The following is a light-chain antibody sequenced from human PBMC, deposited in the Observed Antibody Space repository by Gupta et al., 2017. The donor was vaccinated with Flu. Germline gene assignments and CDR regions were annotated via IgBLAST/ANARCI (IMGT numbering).Light chain of an antibody. J-gene: IGLJ1*01. CDR2: GVN. CDR1: SHEMGTTNS. Sequence: SLTISCTGTSHEMGTTNSVSWYQQQPGKAPKLIIYGVNERPAGVSDRFSGSKSGNTASLIISGLQAEEEADYHCSSYAGSNNYVFGTGTRFTVL. CDR3: SSYAGSNNYV. V-gene: IGLV2-8*01.